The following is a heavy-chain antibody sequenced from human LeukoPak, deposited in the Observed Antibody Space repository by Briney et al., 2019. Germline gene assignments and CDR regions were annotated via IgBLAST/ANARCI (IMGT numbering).Heavy chain of an antibody. CDR1: GGSISSSNW. D-gene: IGHD3-22*01. V-gene: IGHV4-39*01. Sequence: SETLSLTCAVSGGSISSSNWWSWGRQPPGKGLEWIGSIYYSGSTYYNPSLKSRVTISVDTSKNQFSLKLSSVTAADTAVYYCARLYYDSFDIWGQGTMVTVSS. J-gene: IGHJ3*02. CDR2: IYYSGST. CDR3: ARLYYDSFDI.